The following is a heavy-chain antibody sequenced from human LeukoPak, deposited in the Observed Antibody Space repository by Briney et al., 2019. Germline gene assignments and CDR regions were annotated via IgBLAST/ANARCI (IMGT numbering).Heavy chain of an antibody. CDR2: IYYSGTT. J-gene: IGHJ6*02. Sequence: SETLSLTCTVSGGSISSYYWSWIRQPPGKGLEWIGYIYYSGTTNYNPSLKSRVTISVGTSKNQFSLKLSSVTAADTAVYYCARAGYSNYWNYYYYGMDVWGQGTTVTVSS. CDR1: GGSISSYY. V-gene: IGHV4-59*01. CDR3: ARAGYSNYWNYYYYGMDV. D-gene: IGHD4-11*01.